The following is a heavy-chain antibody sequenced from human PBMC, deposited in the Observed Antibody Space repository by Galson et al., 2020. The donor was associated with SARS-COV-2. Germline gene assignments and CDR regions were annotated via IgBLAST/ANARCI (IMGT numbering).Heavy chain of an antibody. CDR2: IAYDGNK. J-gene: IGHJ4*02. CDR1: GFTFSSFG. D-gene: IGHD1-26*01. V-gene: IGHV3-30*18. CDR3: AKDRVRGVGIVDY. Sequence: GESLKISCAASGFTFSSFGMHWVRQAPGKGLEWVGVIAYDGNKYYADSVKGRFTISRDNSKNTLHLQMNSLRVEDTAVYICAKDRVRGVGIVDYWGQGNLVTVSS.